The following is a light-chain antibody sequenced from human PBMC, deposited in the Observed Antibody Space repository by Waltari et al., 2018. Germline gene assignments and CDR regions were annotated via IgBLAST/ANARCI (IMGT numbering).Light chain of an antibody. CDR1: QSISNF. CDR2: AAS. J-gene: IGKJ4*01. Sequence: DIQMTQSPSSLSASVGDRVTITSRASQSISNFLNWCQQKPGKAPKLLIYAASSLQGGVPSRFSGSGSGTDFTLTITSLQPDDFGTYFCQQSYTTPLTFGGGTKVEIK. V-gene: IGKV1-39*01. CDR3: QQSYTTPLT.